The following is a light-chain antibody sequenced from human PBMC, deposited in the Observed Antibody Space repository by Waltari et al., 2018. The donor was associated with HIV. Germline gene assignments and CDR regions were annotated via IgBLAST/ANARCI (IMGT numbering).Light chain of an antibody. CDR1: NSNLWNTF. CDR2: DNE. J-gene: IGLJ1*01. CDR3: GTWDSSLSLYV. Sequence: QSILTQSPSVSAAPGQTVSVSCFGANSNLWNTFVSCYQQVPGRAPRLLIYDNEKRPSGIPERFSAFKAGVSATLVIAGLQIVDEADYYCGTWDSSLSLYVFGPGTTVAVL. V-gene: IGLV1-51*01.